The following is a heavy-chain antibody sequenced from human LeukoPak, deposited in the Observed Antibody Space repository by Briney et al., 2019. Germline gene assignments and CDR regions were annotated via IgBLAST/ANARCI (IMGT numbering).Heavy chain of an antibody. CDR2: ISANGGST. D-gene: IGHD4-23*01. Sequence: GGSLRLTCAASEFTFGDSAIHWVRQGPGKGLEWVSLISANGGSTSYADSMKGRFTISRDNSKNSLYLQMNSLRPEDTALYYCAKDPDYGGNSRYGMNIWGQGTTVTVSS. CDR3: AKDPDYGGNSRYGMNI. V-gene: IGHV3-43*02. CDR1: EFTFGDSA. J-gene: IGHJ6*02.